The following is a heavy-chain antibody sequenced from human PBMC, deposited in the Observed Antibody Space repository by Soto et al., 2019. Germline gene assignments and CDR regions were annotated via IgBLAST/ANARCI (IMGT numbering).Heavy chain of an antibody. D-gene: IGHD3-3*01. CDR3: ARGGAVEFTTIFGVAYGMDV. CDR1: GYTFTSYG. J-gene: IGHJ6*02. Sequence: ASVKVSCKASGYTFTSYGISWVRQAPGQGLEWMGWISAYNGNTNYAQKLQGRVTMTTDTSTSTAYMELRSLRSDDTAVYYRARGGAVEFTTIFGVAYGMDVWGQGTTVTVSS. CDR2: ISAYNGNT. V-gene: IGHV1-18*01.